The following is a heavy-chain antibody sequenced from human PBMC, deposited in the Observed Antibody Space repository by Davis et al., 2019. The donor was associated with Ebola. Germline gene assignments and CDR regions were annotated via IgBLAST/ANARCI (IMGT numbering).Heavy chain of an antibody. CDR1: GFTFSSHA. V-gene: IGHV3-23*01. CDR2: SSGSGGST. D-gene: IGHD4-17*01. Sequence: PRLSCAASGFTFSSHAISWVRQAPGKALEWVAASSGSGGSTYYADSVKGRFTISRDNAKNSLYLQMNSLRDEDTAVYYCARGRPSTVTKGFYFDYWGQGTLVTVSS. J-gene: IGHJ4*02. CDR3: ARGRPSTVTKGFYFDY.